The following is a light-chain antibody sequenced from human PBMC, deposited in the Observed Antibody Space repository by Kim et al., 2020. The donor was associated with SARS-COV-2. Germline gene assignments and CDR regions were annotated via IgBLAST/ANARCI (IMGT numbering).Light chain of an antibody. V-gene: IGLV10-54*01. CDR2: RNN. CDR1: SNNVGNRG. Sequence: QTATLPCTGNSNNVGNRGAAWLQQHQGHPPTLLSYRNNNRPSGISERFSASRSGNTASLTIIGLQPEDEADYFCSTWDSSLSAVVFGGGTKLTVL. J-gene: IGLJ2*01. CDR3: STWDSSLSAVV.